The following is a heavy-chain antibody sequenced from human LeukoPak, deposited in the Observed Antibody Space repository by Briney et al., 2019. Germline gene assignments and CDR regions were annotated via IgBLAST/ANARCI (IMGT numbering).Heavy chain of an antibody. CDR2: ISSSSTSI. V-gene: IGHV3-21*01. Sequence: PGGSLRLSCAASGFTFSSYSMNWVRQAPGKGLEWVSSISSSSTSIFYADSVKGRFTISRDNAKNSLYLQMSSLRAEDTAVYYCAAQWLVRINIWGQGTMVTVSS. D-gene: IGHD6-19*01. J-gene: IGHJ3*02. CDR3: AAQWLVRINI. CDR1: GFTFSSYS.